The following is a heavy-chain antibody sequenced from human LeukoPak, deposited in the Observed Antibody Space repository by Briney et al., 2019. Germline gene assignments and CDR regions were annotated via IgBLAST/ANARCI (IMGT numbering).Heavy chain of an antibody. D-gene: IGHD2-15*01. Sequence: QTGGSLRLSCAASGFTFSSYGMHWVRRAPGKGLEWVAVIWYDGSNKYYADSVKGRFTISRDNSKNTLYLQMNSLRAEDTAVYYCARGPALCSGGSCYWYGMDVWGQGTTVTVSS. CDR3: ARGPALCSGGSCYWYGMDV. CDR2: IWYDGSNK. V-gene: IGHV3-33*01. J-gene: IGHJ6*02. CDR1: GFTFSSYG.